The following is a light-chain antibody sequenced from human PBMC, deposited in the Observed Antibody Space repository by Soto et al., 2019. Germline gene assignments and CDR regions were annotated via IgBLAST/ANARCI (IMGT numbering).Light chain of an antibody. J-gene: IGKJ5*01. CDR1: QFVSSN. CDR2: GAS. Sequence: ERVMTQSAVTLSVPPVERATLCCRASQFVSSNLAWYQQKPGQAPRLLIYGASTRATGIPARFSGSGSETDFTLTISGLRSEDSAVYFCQQYNNWPFYFGQGTRLEIK. CDR3: QQYNNWPFY. V-gene: IGKV3D-15*01.